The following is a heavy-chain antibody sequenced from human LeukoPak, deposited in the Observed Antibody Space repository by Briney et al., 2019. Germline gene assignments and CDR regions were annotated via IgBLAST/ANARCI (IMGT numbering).Heavy chain of an antibody. CDR2: IRSKTNNYAT. CDR3: TTDSSSWPAYYYYYMDV. J-gene: IGHJ6*03. D-gene: IGHD6-13*01. CDR1: GFTFSGSA. Sequence: AGGSLRLSCAASGFTFSGSALHWVRQASGKGLEWIGRIRSKTNNYATTYAASVTGRFTISRDDSKNTLYMQMNSLKTEDTAVYYCTTDSSSWPAYYYYYMDVWGKGTTVTISS. V-gene: IGHV3-73*01.